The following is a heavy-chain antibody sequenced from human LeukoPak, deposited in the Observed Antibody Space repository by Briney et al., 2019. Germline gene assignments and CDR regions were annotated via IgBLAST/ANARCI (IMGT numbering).Heavy chain of an antibody. CDR3: VRIPNNAGFPNWFDP. V-gene: IGHV3-21*01. CDR1: GFSFTYST. J-gene: IGHJ5*02. Sequence: GGSLSLSCAASGFSFTYSTMNWVRLAPGKGLEWVSSITIRSGKIYSSASVRGRFTVSRDNAKNSLYLQMNSLIAEDSAVYYCVRIPNNAGFPNWFDPWGQGTLVSVSS. CDR2: ITIRSGKI. D-gene: IGHD3-9*01.